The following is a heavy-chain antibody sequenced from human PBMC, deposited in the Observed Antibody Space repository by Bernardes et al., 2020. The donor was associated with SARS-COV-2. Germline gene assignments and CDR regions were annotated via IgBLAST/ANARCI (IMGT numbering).Heavy chain of an antibody. CDR1: GGSLRSGGYY. Sequence: SVTLSLTCTVSGGSLRSGGYYWSWIRQPPGKGLEWIGYIYYSGSTNYNPSLKSRVTISVDTSKNQFSLKLSSVTAADTAVYYCARAGIGGLRLGELLPYYYYYGMDVWGQGTTVTVSS. CDR2: IYYSGST. V-gene: IGHV4-61*08. CDR3: ARAGIGGLRLGELLPYYYYYGMDV. D-gene: IGHD3-16*01. J-gene: IGHJ6*02.